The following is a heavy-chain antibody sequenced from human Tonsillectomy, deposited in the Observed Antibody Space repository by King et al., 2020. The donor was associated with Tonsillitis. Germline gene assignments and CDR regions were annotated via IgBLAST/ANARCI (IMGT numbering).Heavy chain of an antibody. V-gene: IGHV3-30*04. CDR2: ISYDGSKK. Sequence: VQLVESGGGVVQPGRSLRLSCAASGFSFSSYAMHWVRQAPGKGLEGVAVISYDGSKKYYADSVKGRVTISRDNSKNTLYLQMNSLRTEDTAVYYCARVRREYCSSTSCYVEYGMDVWGQGTTVTVSS. CDR3: ARVRREYCSSTSCYVEYGMDV. D-gene: IGHD2-2*01. J-gene: IGHJ6*02. CDR1: GFSFSSYA.